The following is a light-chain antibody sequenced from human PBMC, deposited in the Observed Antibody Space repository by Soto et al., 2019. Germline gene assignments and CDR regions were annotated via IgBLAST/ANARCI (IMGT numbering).Light chain of an antibody. CDR1: QNIDSW. CDR2: KAS. J-gene: IGKJ1*01. V-gene: IGKV1-5*03. CDR3: QRYSTDSGT. Sequence: RASQNIDSWLAWYQQRPGKPPNLLIYKASTLASGVPSRFSGSGSGTEFTLAIRCRQPYYSATQNYQRYSTDSGTYARGTKVDIK.